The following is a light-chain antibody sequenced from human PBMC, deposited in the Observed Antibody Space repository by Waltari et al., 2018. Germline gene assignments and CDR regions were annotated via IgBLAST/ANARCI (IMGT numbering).Light chain of an antibody. V-gene: IGKV3-20*01. CDR3: QQYGSSPL. CDR2: GAS. J-gene: IGKJ3*01. CDR1: QSVSSSY. Sequence: EIVLTQSPGTLSLSPGERATLSCRASQSVSSSYLAGYQQKPGQAPRLLIYGASSRATGIQDRFSVSGSGTDFTLTISRLEPEEFAVYYCQQYGSSPLFGPGTKVDIK.